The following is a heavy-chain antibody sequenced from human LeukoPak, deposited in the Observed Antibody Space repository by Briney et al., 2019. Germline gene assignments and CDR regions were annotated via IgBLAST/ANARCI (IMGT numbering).Heavy chain of an antibody. J-gene: IGHJ3*02. CDR3: AIRHCSSTSCYVGAFDI. CDR1: GGSISSYY. Sequence: SETLSLTCTVSGGSISSYYWSWIRQPPGKGLEWIGYIYYSGSTNYNPSLKSRVTISVDTSKNQFSLKLGSVTAADTAVYYCAIRHCSSTSCYVGAFDIWGQGTMVTVSS. CDR2: IYYSGST. D-gene: IGHD2-2*01. V-gene: IGHV4-59*12.